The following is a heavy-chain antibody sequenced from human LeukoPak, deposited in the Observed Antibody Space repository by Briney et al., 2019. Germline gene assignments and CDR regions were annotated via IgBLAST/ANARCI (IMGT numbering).Heavy chain of an antibody. CDR2: INPNSGGT. V-gene: IGHV1-2*02. D-gene: IGHD5-24*01. Sequence: VASVKVSCKASGYTFTGYYLHWVRQAPGQGLEWMGWINPNSGGTNYAQKFQGRVTMTRDTSINTACVELTRLRSDDTAVYYCARAVEMATVLGLGNAFDIWGQGTMVTVSS. J-gene: IGHJ3*02. CDR3: ARAVEMATVLGLGNAFDI. CDR1: GYTFTGYY.